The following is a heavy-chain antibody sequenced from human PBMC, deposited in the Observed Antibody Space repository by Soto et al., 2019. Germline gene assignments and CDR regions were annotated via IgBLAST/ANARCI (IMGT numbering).Heavy chain of an antibody. Sequence: GASVKVSCKASGYTFTSYGISWVRQAPGQGLEWMGWISAYNGNTNYAQKLQGRVTTTTDTSTSTAYMELRSLRSDDTAVYYCARESGWYISYAFDIWGQGTMVTVSS. V-gene: IGHV1-18*01. CDR1: GYTFTSYG. CDR2: ISAYNGNT. J-gene: IGHJ3*02. D-gene: IGHD6-19*01. CDR3: ARESGWYISYAFDI.